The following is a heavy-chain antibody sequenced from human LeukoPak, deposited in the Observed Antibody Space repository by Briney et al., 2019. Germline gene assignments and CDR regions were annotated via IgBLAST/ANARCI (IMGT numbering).Heavy chain of an antibody. CDR1: GFTFSSYG. J-gene: IGHJ4*02. CDR3: AKARGGWELLDFDY. Sequence: GGSLRLSCAASGFTFSSYGMHWVRQAPGKGLEWVAFIRYDGSNKYYADSVKGRFTISRDNSKNTLYLQMNSLRAEDTAVYYCAKARGGWELLDFDYWGQGTLVTVSS. V-gene: IGHV3-30*02. D-gene: IGHD1-26*01. CDR2: IRYDGSNK.